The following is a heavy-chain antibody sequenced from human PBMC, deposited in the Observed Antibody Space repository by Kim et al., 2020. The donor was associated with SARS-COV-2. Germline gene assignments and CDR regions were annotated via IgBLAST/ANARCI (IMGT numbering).Heavy chain of an antibody. V-gene: IGHV5-51*01. D-gene: IGHD5-12*01. CDR3: ARSGDGYTFDY. Sequence: RYSPSFQGQVTISADQSISTASLQWSSLKASDTAMYYCARSGDGYTFDYWGQGTLVTVSS. J-gene: IGHJ4*02.